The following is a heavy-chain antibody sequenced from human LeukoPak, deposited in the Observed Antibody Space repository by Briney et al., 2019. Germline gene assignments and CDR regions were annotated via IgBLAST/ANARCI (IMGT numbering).Heavy chain of an antibody. CDR1: GFTFTSYS. Sequence: GGSLRISCAASGFTFTSYSMNWVRQAPGKGLEWVSSISSSSSYIYYADSVKGRFTISRDNAKNSLYLQMNSLRAEDTAVYYCARVVVVPAAIYYYGMDVWGQGTTFTVSS. CDR2: ISSSSSYI. V-gene: IGHV3-21*04. J-gene: IGHJ6*02. CDR3: ARVVVVPAAIYYYGMDV. D-gene: IGHD2-2*01.